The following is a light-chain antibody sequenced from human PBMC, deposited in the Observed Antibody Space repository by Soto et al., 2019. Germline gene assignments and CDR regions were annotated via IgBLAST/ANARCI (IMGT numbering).Light chain of an antibody. CDR2: EVF. V-gene: IGLV2-14*01. Sequence: QSALTQPASVSGSPGQSITISCTGTDTDIGGYNYVSWYQQHPGRAPKLIIYEVFYRPSGISSRFSGSKSGNTATLTIAGLQGDEEADYYCSSQRSTSPYVFGTGTKVTVL. CDR1: DTDIGGYNY. J-gene: IGLJ1*01. CDR3: SSQRSTSPYV.